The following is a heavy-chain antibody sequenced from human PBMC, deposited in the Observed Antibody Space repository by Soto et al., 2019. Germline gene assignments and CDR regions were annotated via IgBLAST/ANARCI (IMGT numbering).Heavy chain of an antibody. Sequence: QVQLVQSGAEVKKPGSSVKVSCKASGVTFSSYAISWVRQAPGQGLEWMGGIIPIFGTANYAQKFQGRVTITADESTSTAYMEMSSLRSEDTAVYYCAIAAEAAAGTRWNGMDLWGQGTTVTVSS. V-gene: IGHV1-69*01. CDR2: IIPIFGTA. CDR1: GVTFSSYA. J-gene: IGHJ6*02. CDR3: AIAAEAAAGTRWNGMDL. D-gene: IGHD6-13*01.